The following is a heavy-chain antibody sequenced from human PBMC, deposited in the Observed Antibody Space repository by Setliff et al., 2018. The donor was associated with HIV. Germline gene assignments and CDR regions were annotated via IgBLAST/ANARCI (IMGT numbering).Heavy chain of an antibody. CDR1: GGSISSYY. CDR3: ARLRVKQLVPEALDI. V-gene: IGHV4-4*08. D-gene: IGHD6-6*01. J-gene: IGHJ3*02. Sequence: PSETLSLTCTVSGGSISSYYWSWIRQPPGKGLEWIGNIHSSGSTYYNPSLKSRVTIFVDTSKNQFSLKLSSVTAADTAVYSCARLRVKQLVPEALDIWGQGTMVTVSS. CDR2: IHSSGST.